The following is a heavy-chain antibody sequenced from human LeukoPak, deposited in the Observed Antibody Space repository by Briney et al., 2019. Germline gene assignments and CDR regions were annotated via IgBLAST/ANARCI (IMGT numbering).Heavy chain of an antibody. D-gene: IGHD2-2*01. CDR2: INHSGST. J-gene: IGHJ4*02. V-gene: IGHV4-34*01. CDR1: GGSFSGYY. Sequence: SETLSLTCAVYGGSFSGYYWSWLRQPPGKGLEWIGEINHSGSTNYNPSLKSRVTISVDTSKNQFSLKLSSVTAADTAVYYCARHRGFSSTSCYGGFDYWGQGTLVTVSS. CDR3: ARHRGFSSTSCYGGFDY.